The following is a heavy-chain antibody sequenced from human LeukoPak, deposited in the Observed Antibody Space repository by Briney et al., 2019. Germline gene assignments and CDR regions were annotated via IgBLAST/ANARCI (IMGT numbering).Heavy chain of an antibody. CDR3: ARNYDFWSGYYIGGFDY. CDR1: GYTFTGYY. Sequence: ASVKVSCKASGYTFTGYYMHWVRQAPGQGLEWMGWINPNSGGTNYAQKFQGRVTMTRDMSISTAYMELSRLRSDDTAVYYCARNYDFWSGYYIGGFDYWGQGTLVTVSS. CDR2: INPNSGGT. V-gene: IGHV1-2*02. J-gene: IGHJ4*02. D-gene: IGHD3-3*01.